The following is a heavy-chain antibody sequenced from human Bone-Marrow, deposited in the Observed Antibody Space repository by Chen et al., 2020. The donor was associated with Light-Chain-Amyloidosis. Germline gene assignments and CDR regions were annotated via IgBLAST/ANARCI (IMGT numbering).Heavy chain of an antibody. Sequence: EVQLEQSGPEVKKPGESLQISCTGSGYTFPNYWIGGGRQMPGKGLEWMGVIYPDDSDARYSPSFEGQVTISADKSITTAYLQWRSLKASDTAMYYCARRRDGYNFDYWGQGTLVTVSS. CDR2: IYPDDSDA. CDR1: GYTFPNYW. CDR3: ARRRDGYNFDY. D-gene: IGHD5-12*01. J-gene: IGHJ4*02. V-gene: IGHV5-51*01.